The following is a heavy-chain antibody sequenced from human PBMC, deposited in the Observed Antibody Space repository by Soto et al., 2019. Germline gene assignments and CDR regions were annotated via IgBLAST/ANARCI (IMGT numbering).Heavy chain of an antibody. CDR3: ARDLGSSWYPEYFQH. Sequence: PGGSLRLSCAASGFTFSSYSMNWFRQAPGKGLEWVSYISSSSSTIYYADSVKGRFTISRDNAKNSLYLQMNSLRAEDTAVYYCARDLGSSWYPEYFQHWGQGTLVTVS. J-gene: IGHJ1*01. D-gene: IGHD6-13*01. CDR2: ISSSSSTI. V-gene: IGHV3-48*01. CDR1: GFTFSSYS.